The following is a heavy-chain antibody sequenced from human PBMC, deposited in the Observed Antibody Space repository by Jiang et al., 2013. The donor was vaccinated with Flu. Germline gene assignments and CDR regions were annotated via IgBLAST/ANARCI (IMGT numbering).Heavy chain of an antibody. CDR3: ARDVTAAYLFQYYYYMDV. V-gene: IGHV1-3*01. D-gene: IGHD2-21*01. Sequence: AEVKKPGASVKVFXKASGYTFTDYAFHWGRQAPGQRLEWMGWINAGNGNTKYSPKFQGRVTITRDTSANTVYMELSSLRFEDTAVYYCARDVTAAYLFQYYYYMDVWGKGTTVTVS. CDR2: INAGNGNT. CDR1: GYTFTDYA. J-gene: IGHJ6*03.